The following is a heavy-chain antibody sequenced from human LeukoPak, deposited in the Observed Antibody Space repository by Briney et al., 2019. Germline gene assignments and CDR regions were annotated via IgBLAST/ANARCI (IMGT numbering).Heavy chain of an antibody. J-gene: IGHJ4*02. V-gene: IGHV4-38-2*01. CDR2: IYHSGST. Sequence: SETLSLTCAVSGYSISSGYYWGWIRQPPGKGLEWIGSIYHSGSTYYNPSLKSRVTISVDTSKNQFSLKLSSVTAADTAVYYCARAHYYDSSFTRSYFDYWGQGTLVTVTS. D-gene: IGHD3-22*01. CDR1: GYSISSGYY. CDR3: ARAHYYDSSFTRSYFDY.